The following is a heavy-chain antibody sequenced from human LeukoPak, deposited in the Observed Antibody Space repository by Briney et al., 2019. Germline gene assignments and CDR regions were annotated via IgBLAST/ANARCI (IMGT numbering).Heavy chain of an antibody. J-gene: IGHJ2*01. V-gene: IGHV3-33*01. CDR3: ARDLLYSGSYSWYFDL. D-gene: IGHD1-26*01. CDR2: IWFDGSNK. CDR1: GINFSGYG. Sequence: PGGSLRLSCVASGINFSGYGMHWVRRAPGKGLEGVALIWFDGSNKNYADSVKGRFTISRDNSKNTLYLQMDSLRAEDTAVYYCARDLLYSGSYSWYFDLWGRGTLVTVSS.